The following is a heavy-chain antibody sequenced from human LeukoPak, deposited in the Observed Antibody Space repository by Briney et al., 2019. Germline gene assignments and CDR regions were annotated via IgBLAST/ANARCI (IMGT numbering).Heavy chain of an antibody. V-gene: IGHV3-30*03. Sequence: PGGSLRLSCTVSGFTVSSNSMSWARQAPGKGLEWVAVISYDGSNKYYADSVKGRFTISRDNSKNTLYLQMNSLRAEDTAVYYCARVMGRYCSSTSCYVDYWGQGTLVTVSS. CDR2: ISYDGSNK. J-gene: IGHJ4*02. CDR1: GFTVSSNS. D-gene: IGHD2-2*01. CDR3: ARVMGRYCSSTSCYVDY.